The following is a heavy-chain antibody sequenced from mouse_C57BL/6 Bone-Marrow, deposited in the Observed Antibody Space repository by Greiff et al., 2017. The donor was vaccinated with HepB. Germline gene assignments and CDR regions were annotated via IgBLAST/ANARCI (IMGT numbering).Heavy chain of an antibody. CDR3: ARNYYDYDGYAMDY. Sequence: QVQLQQSGAELARPGASVKLSCKASGYTFTSYGISWVKQRTGQGLEWIGEIYPRSGNTYYNEKFKGKATLTADKSSSTAYMELRSLTSEDSAVYFCARNYYDYDGYAMDYWGQGTSVTVSS. D-gene: IGHD2-4*01. V-gene: IGHV1-81*01. CDR2: IYPRSGNT. CDR1: GYTFTSYG. J-gene: IGHJ4*01.